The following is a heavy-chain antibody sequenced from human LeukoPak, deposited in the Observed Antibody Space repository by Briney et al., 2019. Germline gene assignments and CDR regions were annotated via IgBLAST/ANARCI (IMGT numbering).Heavy chain of an antibody. J-gene: IGHJ4*02. CDR1: GGSISSTIYY. Sequence: PSETLSLTCTVSGGSISSTIYYWGWIRQPPGKGLEWIGSIYYSGSTYYNPSLKSRVTTSVDTSKNQFSLKLSSVTAADTAVYYCARLQRGGSGRYYFDYWGQGTLVTVSS. CDR2: IYYSGST. D-gene: IGHD3-10*01. V-gene: IGHV4-39*01. CDR3: ARLQRGGSGRYYFDY.